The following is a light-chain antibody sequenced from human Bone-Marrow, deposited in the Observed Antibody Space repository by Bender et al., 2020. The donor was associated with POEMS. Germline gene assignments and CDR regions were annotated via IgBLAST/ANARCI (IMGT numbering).Light chain of an antibody. CDR3: CSYGGNFYV. J-gene: IGLJ1*01. CDR2: DVR. Sequence: QSALTQPASVSGSPGQSIIISCTGTGSDIGDNNYVSWYQQHPGKVPKLLIFDVRHRPSGVSDRFSGSKSGNTASLTISGLQADDEADYYCCSYGGNFYVFGSGTKVTVL. CDR1: GSDIGDNNY. V-gene: IGLV2-14*03.